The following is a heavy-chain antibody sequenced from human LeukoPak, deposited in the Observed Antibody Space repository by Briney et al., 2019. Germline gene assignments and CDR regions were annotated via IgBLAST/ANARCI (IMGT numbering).Heavy chain of an antibody. CDR3: ARVGKDILRYYYFMDV. V-gene: IGHV4-59*01. D-gene: IGHD3-9*01. CDR1: GGSISSYY. Sequence: SETLSLTCTVSGGSISSYYWSWIRQPPGKGLEWIGYIYYSGSTNYNPSLKSRVTISVDTSKNQFSLKLSSVTAADTAVYYCARVGKDILRYYYFMDVWGKGTTVTISS. CDR2: IYYSGST. J-gene: IGHJ6*03.